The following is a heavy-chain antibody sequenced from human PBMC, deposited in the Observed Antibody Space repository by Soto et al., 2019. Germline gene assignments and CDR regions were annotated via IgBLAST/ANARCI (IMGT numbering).Heavy chain of an antibody. D-gene: IGHD3-22*01. Sequence: GGSLRLSCAGSGFTLSDPWIDWVRQAPGKGLEWVGRSRDKPQGYSTAYAASVKGRFTTSRDESKNSAYLQMNSLKTEDTAVYYCVRATYFSDSSGYTRCLDYWGQGTLVTVSS. CDR3: VRATYFSDSSGYTRCLDY. V-gene: IGHV3-72*01. J-gene: IGHJ4*02. CDR1: GFTLSDPW. CDR2: SRDKPQGYST.